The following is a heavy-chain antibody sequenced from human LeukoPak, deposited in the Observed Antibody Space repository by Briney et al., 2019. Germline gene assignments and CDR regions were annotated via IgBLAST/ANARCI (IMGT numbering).Heavy chain of an antibody. V-gene: IGHV4-59*12. D-gene: IGHD6-13*01. CDR1: GGSISSYY. J-gene: IGHJ5*02. CDR3: ARGWYSSSWYWFDP. Sequence: SETLSLTCTVSGGSISSYYWSWIRQPPGKGLEWIGYIYYSGSTNYNPSLKSRVTISVDTSKNQFSLKLSSVTAADTAVYYCARGWYSSSWYWFDPWGQGTLVTVSS. CDR2: IYYSGST.